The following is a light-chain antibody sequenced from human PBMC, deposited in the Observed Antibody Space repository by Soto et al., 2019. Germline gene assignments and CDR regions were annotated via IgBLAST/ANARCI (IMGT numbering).Light chain of an antibody. V-gene: IGKV2-30*01. CDR1: QSLLYSDGNTH. CDR2: KVS. J-gene: IGKJ2*01. Sequence: DVVMTQSPLSLAVTLGQPASISCRSSQSLLYSDGNTHLNWFHQRPGQSPRRLIYKVSNRDSGVPDRVSGSGSGTDFTLKISRVEAEDVGVSYCMQGTHWPPYTFGQGTKLEIK. CDR3: MQGTHWPPYT.